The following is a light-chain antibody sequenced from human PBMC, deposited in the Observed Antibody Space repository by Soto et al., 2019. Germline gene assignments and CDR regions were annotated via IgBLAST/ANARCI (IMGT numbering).Light chain of an antibody. CDR2: GNN. Sequence: QSVLTRAPSASGAPRQRVTISCTGSSSNIGSNTVNWYQQLPGTAPKLLTYGNNQRPSGVHHRFSGTKSGTSASMANSGLKSDDETDEYGAAWDDTLNAVVFGGGSKITVL. J-gene: IGLJ2*01. CDR1: SSNIGSNT. V-gene: IGLV1-44*01. CDR3: AAWDDTLNAVV.